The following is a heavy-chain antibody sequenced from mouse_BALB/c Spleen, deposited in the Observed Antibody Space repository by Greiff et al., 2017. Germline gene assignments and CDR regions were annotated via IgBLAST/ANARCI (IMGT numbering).Heavy chain of an antibody. Sequence: DVKLVESGTVLARPGASVKMSCKASGYTFTSYWMHWVKQRPGQGLEWIGAIYPGNSDTSYNQKFKGKAKLTAVTSTSTAYMELSSLTNEDSAVYYCTAYYRYDDAMDYWGQGTSVTVSS. CDR2: IYPGNSDT. V-gene: IGHV1-5*01. CDR1: GYTFTSYW. J-gene: IGHJ4*01. D-gene: IGHD2-14*01. CDR3: TAYYRYDDAMDY.